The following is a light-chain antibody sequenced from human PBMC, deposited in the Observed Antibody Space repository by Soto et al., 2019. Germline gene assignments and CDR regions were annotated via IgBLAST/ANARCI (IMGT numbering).Light chain of an antibody. J-gene: IGLJ1*01. V-gene: IGLV2-11*01. CDR3: CSYAGSYTYV. CDR1: SSDVGGYNF. Sequence: QSVLTQPRSVSGSPGQSVTISCTGTSSDVGGYNFVSWYQHHPGKAPNLMIYNVIQRPSGVPDRFSASKSGNTASLTISGLQAEDEADYYCCSYAGSYTYVFGTGTKVTVL. CDR2: NVI.